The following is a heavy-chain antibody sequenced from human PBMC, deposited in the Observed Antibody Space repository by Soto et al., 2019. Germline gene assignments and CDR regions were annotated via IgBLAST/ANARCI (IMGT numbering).Heavy chain of an antibody. J-gene: IGHJ4*02. V-gene: IGHV3-30-3*01. D-gene: IGHD4-17*01. Sequence: GGSLRLSCTASGITFTSSSFHWVRQAPGKGLEWVAVISENGDRRYSTESVRGRFRISRDSSKNTVYLQMNSLRPPDTGVYFSARLLATTLSALGYWGQGARGTVPQ. CDR3: ARLLATTLSALGY. CDR1: GITFTSSS. CDR2: ISENGDRR.